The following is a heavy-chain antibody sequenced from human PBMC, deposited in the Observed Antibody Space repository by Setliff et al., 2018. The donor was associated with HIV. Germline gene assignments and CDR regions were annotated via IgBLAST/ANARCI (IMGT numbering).Heavy chain of an antibody. CDR3: VPQGPGPGSGWWRNWFDP. CDR1: GFTFSDYP. Sequence: GGSLRLSCAASGFTFSDYPMNWVRQAPGKGLEWVSHIYPDSNNIDYTDSVKGRFTISRVNAKNSLFLQMNSLRVEDTAVYFCVPQGPGPGSGWWRNWFDPWGQGTLVTVSS. V-gene: IGHV3-48*04. J-gene: IGHJ5*02. D-gene: IGHD6-19*01. CDR2: IYPDSNNI.